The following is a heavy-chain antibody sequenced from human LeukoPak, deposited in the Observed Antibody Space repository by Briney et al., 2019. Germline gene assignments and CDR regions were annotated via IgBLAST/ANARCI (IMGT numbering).Heavy chain of an antibody. D-gene: IGHD6-13*01. J-gene: IGHJ6*03. CDR3: ARGIAAAGLYYYGYMDV. Sequence: SVKVSCKASGGSFSSYAISWVRQTPGQGLEWMGRIIPIFGTANYAQQFQGRVTITTDESTSTAYMELSSLRSEDTAVYYCARGIAAAGLYYYGYMDVWGKGTTVTVSS. V-gene: IGHV1-69*05. CDR2: IIPIFGTA. CDR1: GGSFSSYA.